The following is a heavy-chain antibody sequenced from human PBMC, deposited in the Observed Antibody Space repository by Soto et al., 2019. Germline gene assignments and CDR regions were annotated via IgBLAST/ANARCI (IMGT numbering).Heavy chain of an antibody. CDR2: ISADNGNT. V-gene: IGHV1-18*01. CDR1: GYTFTRYG. J-gene: IGHJ4*02. Sequence: ASVKVSCKASGYTFTRYGISWVRQAPGHGLEWMGWISADNGNTHYAQKLQGRVTMTTDTSTSTADLELRSLRSDDTAGYYGARGAPHHYGGNPDDVDYWGQGTLVIVSS. D-gene: IGHD4-17*01. CDR3: ARGAPHHYGGNPDDVDY.